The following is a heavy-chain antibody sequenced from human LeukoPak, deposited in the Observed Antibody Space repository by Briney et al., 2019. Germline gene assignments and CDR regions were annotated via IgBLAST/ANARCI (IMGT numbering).Heavy chain of an antibody. CDR2: INHSGST. CDR1: GGSFSGYY. Sequence: PSETLSLTFAVYGGSFSGYYWSWIRQPPGKGLEWIGEINHSGSTNYNPSLKSRVTISVDTSKNQFSLKLSSVTAADTAVYYCARQHARYYGSGSYFNYWGQGTLVTVSS. D-gene: IGHD3-10*01. J-gene: IGHJ4*02. CDR3: ARQHARYYGSGSYFNY. V-gene: IGHV4-34*01.